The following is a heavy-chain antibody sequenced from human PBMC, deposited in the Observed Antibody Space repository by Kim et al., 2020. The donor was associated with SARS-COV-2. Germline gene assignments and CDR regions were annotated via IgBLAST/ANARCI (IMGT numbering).Heavy chain of an antibody. J-gene: IGHJ5*01. D-gene: IGHD6-13*01. Sequence: SETLSLTCTVSGDSITTSYWTWIRQPPGKGLEFIGYVYNNERAKFNPSLESRVTMSVDTSKNHVSLKLKSVTAADTARYFCARAPPTASAAGWFDPWGQGTLVIVSS. CDR3: ARAPPTASAAGWFDP. V-gene: IGHV4-59*13. CDR1: GDSITTSY. CDR2: VYNNERA.